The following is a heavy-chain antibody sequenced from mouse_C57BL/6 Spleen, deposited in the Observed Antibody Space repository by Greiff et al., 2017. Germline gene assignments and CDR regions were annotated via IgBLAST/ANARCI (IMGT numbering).Heavy chain of an antibody. CDR3: ARKSGSSPYAMDY. CDR2: ILPGSGST. V-gene: IGHV1-9*01. CDR1: GYTFTGYW. J-gene: IGHJ4*01. D-gene: IGHD1-1*01. Sequence: QVQLKESGAELMKPGASVKLSCKATGYTFTGYWIEWVKQRPGHGLECIGEILPGSGSTNYNEKFKGKATFTADTSSNTAYMQLSSLTTEDSAIYYCARKSGSSPYAMDYWGQGTSVTVSS.